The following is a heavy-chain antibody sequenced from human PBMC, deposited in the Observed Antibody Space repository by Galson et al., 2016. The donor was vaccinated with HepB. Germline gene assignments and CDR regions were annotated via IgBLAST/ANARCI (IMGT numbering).Heavy chain of an antibody. CDR2: VSYDGENA. V-gene: IGHV3-30*09. Sequence: SLRLSCAASGFTFSSYTMHWVRQAPGRGLEWVTVVSYDGENAFYADSVRGRFAGSRDNSKNTLYLQMNSMRLEDTAIYYCARDWDYCRTSSCYTYTWAFKRCDPWGQGTLVTVSS. CDR1: GFTFSSYT. J-gene: IGHJ5*02. CDR3: ARDWDYCRTSSCYTYTWAFKRCDP. D-gene: IGHD2-2*02.